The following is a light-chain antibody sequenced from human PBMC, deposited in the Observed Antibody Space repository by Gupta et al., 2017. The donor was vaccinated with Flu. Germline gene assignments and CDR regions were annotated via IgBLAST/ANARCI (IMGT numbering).Light chain of an antibody. J-gene: IGKJ2*01. CDR2: GAS. Sequence: EVVLTQSPGSLSSSPGERATLSCRASQTVAGSFLAWYQQQPGQAPRLLIYGASTRAAGIPDRFSGSVSGTDFTLTISRLEPEDFAVYYCQQYGSSPAFSFGQGTKLE. V-gene: IGKV3-20*01. CDR3: QQYGSSPAFS. CDR1: QTVAGSF.